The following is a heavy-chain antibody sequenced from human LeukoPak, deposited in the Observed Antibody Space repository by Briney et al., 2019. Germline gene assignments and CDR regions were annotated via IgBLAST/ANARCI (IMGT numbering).Heavy chain of an antibody. Sequence: GGSLRLSCAASGFTFDDYGTSWVRQAPGKGLEWVSGINWNGGSTGYADSVKGRFTISRDNAKNSLYLQMSSLRVEDTAVYYCARDNSIADRGWWFDPWGQGTLVTVSS. CDR2: INWNGGST. CDR1: GFTFDDYG. V-gene: IGHV3-20*04. CDR3: ARDNSIADRGWWFDP. J-gene: IGHJ5*02. D-gene: IGHD4-23*01.